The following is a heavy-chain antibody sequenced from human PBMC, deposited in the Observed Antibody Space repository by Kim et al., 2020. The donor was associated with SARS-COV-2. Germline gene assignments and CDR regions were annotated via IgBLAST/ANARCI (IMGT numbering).Heavy chain of an antibody. Sequence: SETLSLTCTVSGDSIRSYFWTWIRQPAGKGLEWIGRIYSSGKIDYNPSLKSRVSMSVDTSKKQFSLKLSPVTAADTAVYYCARDSSGWENDGFDIWGQGTMVTVSS. CDR3: ARDSSGWENDGFDI. V-gene: IGHV4-4*07. J-gene: IGHJ3*02. CDR1: GDSIRSYF. CDR2: IYSSGKI. D-gene: IGHD3-22*01.